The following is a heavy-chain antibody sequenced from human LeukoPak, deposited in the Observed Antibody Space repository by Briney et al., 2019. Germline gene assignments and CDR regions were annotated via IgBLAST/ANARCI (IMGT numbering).Heavy chain of an antibody. D-gene: IGHD6-6*01. V-gene: IGHV4-34*01. Sequence: SETLSLTCAVYGGSFSGYYWSWIRQPPGKGLEWIGEINHSGSTNYNPSLKSRVTISVDTSKNQFSLKLSSVTAADTAVYCCVLEYSSSSGWFDPWGQGTLVTVSS. J-gene: IGHJ5*02. CDR1: GGSFSGYY. CDR3: VLEYSSSSGWFDP. CDR2: INHSGST.